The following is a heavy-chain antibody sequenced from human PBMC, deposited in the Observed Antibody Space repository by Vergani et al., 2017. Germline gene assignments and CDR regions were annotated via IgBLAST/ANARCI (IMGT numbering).Heavy chain of an antibody. CDR2: IYYSGST. J-gene: IGHJ4*02. V-gene: IGHV4-39*01. CDR1: GGSISSSSYY. Sequence: QLQLQESGPGLVKPSETLSLTCTVSGGSISSSSYYWGWIRQPPGKGLEWIGSIYYSGSTYYNPSLKSRVTISVDTSKNQFSLKLSSVTAADTAVYYCALSHSSSWYGGYWGQGTLVTVSS. D-gene: IGHD6-13*01. CDR3: ALSHSSSWYGGY.